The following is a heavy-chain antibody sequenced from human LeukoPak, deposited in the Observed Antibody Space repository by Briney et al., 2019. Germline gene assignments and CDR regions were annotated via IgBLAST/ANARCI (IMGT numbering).Heavy chain of an antibody. Sequence: PGGSLRLSCAASGFTFSPYAMNWVRQAPGKGLEWVSAISTYSDYIYYADSVKGRFTISRDNAKNSLYLQMNSLRAEDTAVYYCARDLGPGYFDWLATFDYWGQGTLVTVSS. V-gene: IGHV3-21*01. CDR2: ISTYSDYI. CDR3: ARDLGPGYFDWLATFDY. J-gene: IGHJ4*02. CDR1: GFTFSPYA. D-gene: IGHD3-9*01.